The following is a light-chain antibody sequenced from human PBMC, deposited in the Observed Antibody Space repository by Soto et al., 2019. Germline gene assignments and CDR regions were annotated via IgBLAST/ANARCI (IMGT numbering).Light chain of an antibody. Sequence: SVLAPSAAPLSLSPGERATLSCRASQCVSIYLAWYQQKPGQAPRLLIYDASNRATGIPARFSGSGSGTDFTLTISSLEPEDFAVYYCQQRSNWPPKITFGQGTRLEIK. CDR2: DAS. CDR1: QCVSIY. CDR3: QQRSNWPPKIT. V-gene: IGKV3-11*01. J-gene: IGKJ5*01.